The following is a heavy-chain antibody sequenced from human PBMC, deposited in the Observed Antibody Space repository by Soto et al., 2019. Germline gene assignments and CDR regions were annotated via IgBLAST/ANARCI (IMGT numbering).Heavy chain of an antibody. D-gene: IGHD2-8*01. CDR1: GGSISHYY. V-gene: IGHV4-59*01. J-gene: IGHJ5*02. CDR2: AYYSGST. Sequence: LSLTCTVSGGSISHYYWSWIRQSPGKGLEWIGYAYYSGSTDYNPSLKSRVTMSVDTSKNQVSLKLNSVTTADTAVYYCARDRSTYGGGGTGEVKENWFDPGGPGILVTVFS. CDR3: ARDRSTYGGGGTGEVKENWFDP.